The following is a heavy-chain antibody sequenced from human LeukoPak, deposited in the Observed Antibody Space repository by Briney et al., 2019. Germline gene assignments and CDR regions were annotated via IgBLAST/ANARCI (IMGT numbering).Heavy chain of an antibody. CDR1: GYTFTGYY. J-gene: IGHJ4*02. CDR2: INPNSGGT. V-gene: IGHV1-2*02. D-gene: IGHD2-15*01. CDR3: ARDPVGYCSGGSCYRGLDY. Sequence: ASVKVSCKASGYTFTGYYIHWVRQAPGQGLEWMGWINPNSGGTNYAQKFQGRVTMTRDTSISTAYMELSRLRSDDTAVYYCARDPVGYCSGGSCYRGLDYWGQGTLVTVSS.